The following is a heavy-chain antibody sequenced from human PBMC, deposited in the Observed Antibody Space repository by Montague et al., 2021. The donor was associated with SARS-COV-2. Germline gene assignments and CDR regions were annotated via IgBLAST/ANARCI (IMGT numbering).Heavy chain of an antibody. J-gene: IGHJ6*02. CDR2: IYTSGST. D-gene: IGHD3-9*01. V-gene: IGHV4-61*02. CDR1: GGSISTGSYY. Sequence: TLSLTCTVSGGSISTGSYYWSWIRQPAGKGLEWIGRIYTSGSTNYNPSLKSRVTISVDTSKNQFSLKLSSVTAADTAVYYCARGPHYDILTSYYKDGMDVWGRGTTVTVSS. CDR3: ARGPHYDILTSYYKDGMDV.